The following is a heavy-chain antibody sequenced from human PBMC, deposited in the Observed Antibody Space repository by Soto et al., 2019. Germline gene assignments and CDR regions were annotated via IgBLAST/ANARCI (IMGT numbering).Heavy chain of an antibody. V-gene: IGHV3-23*01. CDR1: GFSFSSYA. J-gene: IGHJ4*02. D-gene: IGHD5-12*01. CDR3: AKSSIEYSASVDN. CDR2: ISARGGSL. Sequence: EVQLLESGGGLVQPGGSLRLSCAASGFSFSSYAMVWVRQAPGKGLEWVSVISARGGSLYFADSVKGRFTISIDKSKNVLSLEMNSRRAEDTATYFCAKSSIEYSASVDNWGQGTLVVVSS.